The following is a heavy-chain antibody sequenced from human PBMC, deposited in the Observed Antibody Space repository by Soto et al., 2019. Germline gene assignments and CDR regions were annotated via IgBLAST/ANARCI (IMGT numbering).Heavy chain of an antibody. Sequence: SETLSLTXAVFGASFDNYYWNWFRQPPGRGLEWIGEIYYTGSTTYNSSLKSRLTISGDSSKNQFSLTLFSVTAADTAVYFCAKSTVTGALDSWGPGTLVTVSS. CDR1: GASFDNYY. D-gene: IGHD4-17*01. CDR2: IYYTGST. V-gene: IGHV4-34*01. CDR3: AKSTVTGALDS. J-gene: IGHJ4*02.